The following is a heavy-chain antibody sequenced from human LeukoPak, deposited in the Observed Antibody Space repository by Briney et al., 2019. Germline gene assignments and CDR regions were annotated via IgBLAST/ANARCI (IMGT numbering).Heavy chain of an antibody. CDR3: ARDGGYHASGSVFFDF. CDR1: GGSISSGGFY. V-gene: IGHV4-31*03. CDR2: IYHSGTS. D-gene: IGHD3-10*01. Sequence: SQTLSLTCTVSGGSISSGGFYWSWLRQPPGQGLEWIGYIYHSGTSYYNPSLKSRLSMSVDTSENQFSLNLNSVTAADTAVYYCARDGGYHASGSVFFDFWGQGILVTVSS. J-gene: IGHJ4*02.